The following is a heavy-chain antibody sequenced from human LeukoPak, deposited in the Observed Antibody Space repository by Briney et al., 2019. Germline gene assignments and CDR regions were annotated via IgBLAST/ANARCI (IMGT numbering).Heavy chain of an antibody. V-gene: IGHV3-74*01. CDR2: VNDDGSKT. Sequence: GGSLRLSCAASGFTFRDFWFHWVRQVPGKGPVWVSRVNDDGSKTFYPGSVKGRFTISRDNAKNTVYLQMSSLRVEDTAVYYCARETLGAGLRAPDYWGRGALVTVSS. CDR3: ARETLGAGLRAPDY. D-gene: IGHD1-1*01. CDR1: GFTFRDFW. J-gene: IGHJ4*02.